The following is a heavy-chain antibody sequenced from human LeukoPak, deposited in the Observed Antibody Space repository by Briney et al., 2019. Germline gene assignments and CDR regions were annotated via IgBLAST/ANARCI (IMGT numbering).Heavy chain of an antibody. CDR1: GYTFTSYA. CDR3: ARRYDYVWGSYQEHDAFDI. D-gene: IGHD3-16*02. V-gene: IGHV1-3*01. Sequence: GASVKVSCKASGYTFTSYAMHWVRQAPGQRLEWMGRINAGNGNTKYSQKFQGRVTITRDTSASTAYMELSSLRSEDTAVYYCARRYDYVWGSYQEHDAFDIWGQGTMVTVSS. J-gene: IGHJ3*02. CDR2: INAGNGNT.